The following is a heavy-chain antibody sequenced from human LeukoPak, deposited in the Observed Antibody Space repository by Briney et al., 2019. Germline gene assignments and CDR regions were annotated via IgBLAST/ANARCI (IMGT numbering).Heavy chain of an antibody. J-gene: IGHJ5*02. CDR3: AKTAPAGWFDP. D-gene: IGHD6-13*01. CDR2: IYNSGST. Sequence: PSETLSLTCTVSGGSLSTYYWSWIRQPPGKGLEWIGYIYNSGSTNYSPSLRSRVTISVDTSKNQFSLKLSSVTAADTAVYYCAKTAPAGWFDPWGQGTLVTVSS. V-gene: IGHV4-59*08. CDR1: GGSLSTYY.